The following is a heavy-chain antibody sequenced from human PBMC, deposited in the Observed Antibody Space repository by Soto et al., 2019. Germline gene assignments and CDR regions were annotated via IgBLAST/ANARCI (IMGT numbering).Heavy chain of an antibody. CDR3: ARDHYDILTGYYPDPYYYCGMDV. CDR1: GFTFSGYV. D-gene: IGHD3-9*01. Sequence: GGSLRLSCAASGFTFSGYVINWVRQAPGKGLEWVSAISGSGGTTYYADSVKGRFTISRDNSKNTLYLQMNSLRAEDTAVYYCARDHYDILTGYYPDPYYYCGMDVWGQGTMVTVFS. J-gene: IGHJ6*02. CDR2: ISGSGGTT. V-gene: IGHV3-23*01.